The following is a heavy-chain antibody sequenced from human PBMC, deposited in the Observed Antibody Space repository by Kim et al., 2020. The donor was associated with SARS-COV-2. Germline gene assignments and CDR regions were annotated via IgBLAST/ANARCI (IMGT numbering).Heavy chain of an antibody. CDR1: GGSIISYY. D-gene: IGHD6-6*01. Sequence: SETLSLTCTVSGGSIISYYWSWIRQPLGKGLEWIGYIYYSRSTNYNPSLMSRVTISVDTSKNQFSLKLSSVTAAETAVYYCARVPIAACPAMRSYYYGM. V-gene: IGHV4-59*13. CDR2: IYYSRST. J-gene: IGHJ6*01. CDR3: ARVPIAACPAMRSYYYGM.